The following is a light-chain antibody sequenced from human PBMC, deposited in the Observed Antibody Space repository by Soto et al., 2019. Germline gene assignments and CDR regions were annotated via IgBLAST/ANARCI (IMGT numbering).Light chain of an antibody. CDR3: QKYNSAPFT. V-gene: IGKV1-27*01. Sequence: IQLTQSPSSLSASLGDRVTITCRASQGIRSALGWYQQKPGKVPKLLIYAASTLQSGVPSRFSGSGFGTDFTLTISSLQPEDVATYYCQKYNSAPFTFGPGTKVDIK. J-gene: IGKJ3*01. CDR2: AAS. CDR1: QGIRSA.